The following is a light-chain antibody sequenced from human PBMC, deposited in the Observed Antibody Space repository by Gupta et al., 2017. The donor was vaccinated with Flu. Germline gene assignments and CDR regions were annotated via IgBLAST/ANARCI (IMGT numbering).Light chain of an antibody. V-gene: IGKV3-20*01. CDR1: QSVSSSY. Sequence: GTLSLSPGERATLSCRASQSVSSSYLAWYQQKPGQAPRLLIYGASSRATGIPDRFSGSGSGTDFTLTISRLEPEDFAVYYCQQDGSSPPTFGGGTKVEIK. J-gene: IGKJ4*01. CDR2: GAS. CDR3: QQDGSSPPT.